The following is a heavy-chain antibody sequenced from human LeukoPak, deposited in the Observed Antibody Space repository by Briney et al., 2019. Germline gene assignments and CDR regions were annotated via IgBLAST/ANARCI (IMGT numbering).Heavy chain of an antibody. D-gene: IGHD6-13*01. CDR1: GYTFTSYY. CDR3: ARAIAAVAPHDY. J-gene: IGHJ4*02. V-gene: IGHV1-46*01. CDR2: INPSGGST. Sequence: ASVKVSCKASGYTFTSYYMHWVRQAPGQGLEWMGIINPSGGSTSYAQKFQGRVTMTRDMSTSTVYMELSSLRSEDTAVYYCARAIAAVAPHDYWGQGTLVTVSS.